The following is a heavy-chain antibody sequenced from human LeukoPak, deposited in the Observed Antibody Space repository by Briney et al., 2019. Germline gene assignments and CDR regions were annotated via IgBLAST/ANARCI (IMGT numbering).Heavy chain of an antibody. Sequence: PSETLSLTCTVSGGSVSSGGYYWRWIRQPPGKGLEWIGYIHYSGSTNYNPSLKSRVTISVDTSKIQFSLKLTSVTAADTAVYYCARRYSSSSFDYWGQGTLVTVSS. CDR3: ARRYSSSSFDY. J-gene: IGHJ4*02. CDR1: GGSVSSGGYY. D-gene: IGHD6-6*01. CDR2: IHYSGST. V-gene: IGHV4-61*08.